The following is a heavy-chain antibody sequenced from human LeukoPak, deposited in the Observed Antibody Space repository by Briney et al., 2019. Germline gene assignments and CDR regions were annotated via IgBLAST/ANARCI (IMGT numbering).Heavy chain of an antibody. CDR1: GFTFSSYS. CDR2: ISSSSSTI. V-gene: IGHV3-48*04. D-gene: IGHD3-16*01. Sequence: PGGSLRLSCAASGFTFSSYSMNWVRQAPGKGLEWVSYISSSSSTIYYADSVKGRFTISRDNAKNSLYLQMNSLRAEDTAVYYCARVVMLYYYYYMDVWGKGTTVTVSS. CDR3: ARVVMLYYYYYMDV. J-gene: IGHJ6*03.